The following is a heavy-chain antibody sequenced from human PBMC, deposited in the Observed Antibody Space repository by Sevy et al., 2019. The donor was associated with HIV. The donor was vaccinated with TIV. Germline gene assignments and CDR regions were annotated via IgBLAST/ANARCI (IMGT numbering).Heavy chain of an antibody. CDR1: GFTFNTYA. J-gene: IGHJ4*02. CDR3: ARDLISGSYSQSLDY. V-gene: IGHV3-23*01. D-gene: IGHD1-26*01. CDR2: IYGSGSVSTIYGSGSVT. Sequence: GGSLRLSCAASGFTFNTYAMNWVRQAPGKGLEWVSTIYGSGSVSTIYGSGSVTYHADSLKGRFTISRDNSKNTLYLQMDSLRVEDTAVYYCARDLISGSYSQSLDYWGQGTLVTVSS.